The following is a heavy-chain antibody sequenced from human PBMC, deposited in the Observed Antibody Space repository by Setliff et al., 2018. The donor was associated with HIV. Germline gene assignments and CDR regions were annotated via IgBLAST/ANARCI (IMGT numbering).Heavy chain of an antibody. CDR1: GGNFRSDG. D-gene: IGHD3-22*01. J-gene: IGHJ4*02. CDR2: IIPMSGVP. Sequence: SVKVSCKASGGNFRSDGISWVRQAPGQGLEWMGGIIPMSGVPKYAQKFQGRVTITADKSTSTAYMELSSLRSEDTAVYYCARYRNGYYYDSSGFDYWGQGTLVTVSS. CDR3: ARYRNGYYYDSSGFDY. V-gene: IGHV1-69*10.